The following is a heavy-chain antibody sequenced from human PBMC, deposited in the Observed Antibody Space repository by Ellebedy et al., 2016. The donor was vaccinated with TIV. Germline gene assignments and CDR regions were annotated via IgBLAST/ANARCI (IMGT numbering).Heavy chain of an antibody. D-gene: IGHD4-11*01. Sequence: ASVKVSXXASEYTFTDYDINLVRQASGQGLEWMGWMNANSGNTGYPPKFQGRVIMTRDTSISTAYMELSSLRSEDTAIYYCARLSRDYSNYYFDLWGQGTLVTVSS. J-gene: IGHJ4*02. CDR2: MNANSGNT. CDR1: EYTFTDYD. CDR3: ARLSRDYSNYYFDL. V-gene: IGHV1-8*01.